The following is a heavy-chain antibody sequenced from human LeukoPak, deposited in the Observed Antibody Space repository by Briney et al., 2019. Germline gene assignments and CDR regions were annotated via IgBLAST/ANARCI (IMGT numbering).Heavy chain of an antibody. V-gene: IGHV3-48*02. CDR3: ARGRVVRGNWFDP. Sequence: PGGSLRLSCAASGFTFSTYSMSWVRQAPGKGLEWVSYISSTSSTIYYADSVKGRFTISRDNAKNSLYLQMNSLRDEDTAVYYCARGRVVRGNWFDPWGQGTLVTVSS. J-gene: IGHJ5*02. D-gene: IGHD4-23*01. CDR1: GFTFSTYS. CDR2: ISSTSSTI.